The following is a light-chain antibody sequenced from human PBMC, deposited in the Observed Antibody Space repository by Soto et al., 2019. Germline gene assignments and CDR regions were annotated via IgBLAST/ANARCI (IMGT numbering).Light chain of an antibody. V-gene: IGLV2-14*01. CDR3: SSYTSSGTYVV. Sequence: QSALTQPASVSGSPGQSITISCTGTSSDVGGYNYVSGYQQHPGKAPKPLIYAVNDRPSGISDRFSGAKSDNTASLTISGLQAEDEADYYCSSYTSSGTYVVFGGGTKVTVL. J-gene: IGLJ2*01. CDR2: AVN. CDR1: SSDVGGYNY.